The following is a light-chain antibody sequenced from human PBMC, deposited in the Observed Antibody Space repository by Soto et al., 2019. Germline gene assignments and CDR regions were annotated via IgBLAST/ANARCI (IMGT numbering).Light chain of an antibody. Sequence: EIVLTQSPGTLSLSPGERATLSCRASQSVSNSYLAWYRQKPGQAPRLLIYHASSRATGIPDRFSGSGSGTDFTLTISTLEPEDFAVYYCQQYGNSPYTFGQGTKLEIK. CDR1: QSVSNSY. J-gene: IGKJ2*01. CDR3: QQYGNSPYT. V-gene: IGKV3-20*01. CDR2: HAS.